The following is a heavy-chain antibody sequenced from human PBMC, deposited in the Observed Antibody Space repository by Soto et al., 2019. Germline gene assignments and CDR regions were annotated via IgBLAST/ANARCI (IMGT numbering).Heavy chain of an antibody. J-gene: IGHJ4*02. D-gene: IGHD1-26*01. CDR2: IYNSGRT. Sequence: TWETLSLTCTVSGASISSGDYYWSWIRQRQGKGLEWIGHIYNSGRTYNNPSHNSRATRVDDTSKDQFSLTLRTVTAADAAVYYCASGTAWDKVDSWGQGSLVTVSS. V-gene: IGHV4-30-4*01. CDR3: ASGTAWDKVDS. CDR1: GASISSGDYY.